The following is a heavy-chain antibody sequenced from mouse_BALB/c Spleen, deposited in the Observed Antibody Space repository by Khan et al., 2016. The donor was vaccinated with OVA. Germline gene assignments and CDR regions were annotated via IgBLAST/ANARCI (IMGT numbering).Heavy chain of an antibody. D-gene: IGHD2-10*02. CDR2: ISYSGNT. V-gene: IGHV3-2*02. CDR3: ARVYGGDFDY. Sequence: VQLQESGPGLVKPSQSLSLTCTVTGYSITSDYAWNWIRKFPGNKLEWMGNISYSGNTNYNQYLKSRISITRDTSKNTFFLQLNSVTTEDTATDYCARVYGGDFDYWGQGTTLTVSS. CDR1: GYSITSDYA. J-gene: IGHJ2*01.